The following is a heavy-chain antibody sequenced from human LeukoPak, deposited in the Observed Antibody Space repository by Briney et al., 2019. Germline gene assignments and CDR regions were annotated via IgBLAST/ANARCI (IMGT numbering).Heavy chain of an antibody. J-gene: IGHJ4*02. CDR3: ASLWGVRSTSCPGPGHCDY. V-gene: IGHV4-59*01. Sequence: SETLSLTCTVSGGSISSYYWSWIRQPPGKGLEWIGYIYYSGSTNYNPSLKSRVTISVDTSKNQFSLKLSSVTAADTAVYYCASLWGVRSTSCPGPGHCDYWGQGTLVTVSS. CDR2: IYYSGST. D-gene: IGHD2-2*01. CDR1: GGSISSYY.